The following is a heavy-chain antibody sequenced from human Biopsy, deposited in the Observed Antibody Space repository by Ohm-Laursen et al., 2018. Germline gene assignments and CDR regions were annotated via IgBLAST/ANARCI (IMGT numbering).Heavy chain of an antibody. V-gene: IGHV3-43*01. CDR2: ISWDGSRT. CDR3: ARDGGVSYFGLDV. Sequence: SLRLSCSASGFTFDDYTMHWVRQIPGKGLEWVSLISWDGSRTYYADSVRGRFTIPRDNAKNCLYLQMNSLRTQDTALYYCARDGGVSYFGLDVWGLGTTATASS. CDR1: GFTFDDYT. D-gene: IGHD3-16*01. J-gene: IGHJ6*02.